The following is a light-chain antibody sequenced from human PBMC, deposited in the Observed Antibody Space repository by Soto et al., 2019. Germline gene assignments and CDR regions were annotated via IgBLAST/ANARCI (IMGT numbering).Light chain of an antibody. CDR3: QQYNNWPRT. Sequence: EVVMTQSPATLSVSPGERATLSCRASHSVSSSLAWYQQKPGQAPRLLVFGASTRATGIPARFSGSGSGTEFTLTISSLQSEDFAVYFCQQYNNWPRTFGQGTKVDIK. CDR1: HSVSSS. CDR2: GAS. V-gene: IGKV3-15*01. J-gene: IGKJ1*01.